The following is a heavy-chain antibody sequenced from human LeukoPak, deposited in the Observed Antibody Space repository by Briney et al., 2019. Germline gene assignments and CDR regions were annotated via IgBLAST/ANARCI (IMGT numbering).Heavy chain of an antibody. Sequence: SETLSLTCTVSGGSISSYYWSWIRQPPGKGLEWIGYIYYSGSTNYNPSLKSRVTISVDTSKNQFSLKLSSVTAADTAVYYCASFRWYYDSSGYYPDYWGQGTLVTVSS. CDR1: GGSISSYY. J-gene: IGHJ4*02. CDR3: ASFRWYYDSSGYYPDY. V-gene: IGHV4-59*01. CDR2: IYYSGST. D-gene: IGHD3-22*01.